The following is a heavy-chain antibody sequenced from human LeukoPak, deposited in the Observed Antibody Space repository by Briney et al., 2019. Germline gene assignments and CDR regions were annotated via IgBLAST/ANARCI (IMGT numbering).Heavy chain of an antibody. Sequence: GGSLRLSCAASGFTFSTYSMNWVRQAPGKGLEWVSSISSSSSYIYYADSVKGRFTISRDNAKNSLYLQMNSLRAEDTAVYYCARGLRYFDWSPGGQGTLVTVSS. V-gene: IGHV3-21*01. CDR2: ISSSSSYI. CDR3: ARGLRYFDWSP. D-gene: IGHD3-9*01. J-gene: IGHJ4*02. CDR1: GFTFSTYS.